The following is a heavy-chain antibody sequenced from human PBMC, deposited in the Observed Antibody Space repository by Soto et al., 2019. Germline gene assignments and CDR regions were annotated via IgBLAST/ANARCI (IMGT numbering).Heavy chain of an antibody. Sequence: ASVKVSCKASGYTFTSYGISWVRQAPGQGLEWMGWISAYNGNTNYAQKLQDRVTMTTDTSTSTAYMELRSLRSDDAAVYYCARDFYCSGGSCYRPYYFDYWGQGTLVTVSS. J-gene: IGHJ4*02. D-gene: IGHD2-15*01. CDR2: ISAYNGNT. V-gene: IGHV1-18*01. CDR1: GYTFTSYG. CDR3: ARDFYCSGGSCYRPYYFDY.